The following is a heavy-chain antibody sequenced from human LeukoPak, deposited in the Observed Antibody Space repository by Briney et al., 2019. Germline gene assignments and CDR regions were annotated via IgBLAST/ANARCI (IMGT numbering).Heavy chain of an antibody. CDR1: GFTFSGSA. Sequence: PGGSLRLSCAASGFTFSGSAMHWVRQASGKGLEWVGRIRSKANSYATAYAGLVKGRFAISRDDSKNTAYLQMNSLRTEDTAVYYCTRDEGYGDYPDYWGQGTLVTVSS. CDR2: IRSKANSYAT. V-gene: IGHV3-73*01. CDR3: TRDEGYGDYPDY. D-gene: IGHD4-17*01. J-gene: IGHJ4*02.